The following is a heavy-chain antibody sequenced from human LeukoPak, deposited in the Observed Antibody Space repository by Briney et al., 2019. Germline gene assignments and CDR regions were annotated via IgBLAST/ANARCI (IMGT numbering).Heavy chain of an antibody. CDR3: ARELLVNPNRLPSDP. V-gene: IGHV1-18*01. CDR1: GYTFTSYG. Sequence: ASVKVSCKASGYTFTSYGISWVRQAPGQGLEWMGWISAYNGNTNYAQNFQGRVAMTTDTSTSTAYMELRSLRSDDTAVYYCARELLVNPNRLPSDPWGQGTLVTVS. CDR2: ISAYNGNT. J-gene: IGHJ5*02. D-gene: IGHD3-9*01.